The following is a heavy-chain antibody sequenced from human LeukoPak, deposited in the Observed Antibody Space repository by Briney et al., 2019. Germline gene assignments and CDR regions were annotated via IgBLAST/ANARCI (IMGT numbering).Heavy chain of an antibody. Sequence: GGSLRLSCAASGFTFSSYAMSWVRQAPGKGLEWVSAISGSGGSTYYADSVKGRFTISRDNSKNTLYLQMNSLRAEDTAVYYCAEDPADQYCSSTSCYLGGWLRGSSWFDPWGQGTLVTVSS. D-gene: IGHD2-2*01. J-gene: IGHJ5*02. CDR1: GFTFSSYA. V-gene: IGHV3-23*01. CDR2: ISGSGGST. CDR3: AEDPADQYCSSTSCYLGGWLRGSSWFDP.